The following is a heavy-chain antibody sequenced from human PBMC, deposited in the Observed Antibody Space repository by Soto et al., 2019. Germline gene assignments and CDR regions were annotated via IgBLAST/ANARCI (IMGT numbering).Heavy chain of an antibody. Sequence: QVQILESGPGLVTPSDTLSLTCTVSDASITNFFWNWVRQPAGGPLEWIGRLYLGGAPTYNPSLRSRLFISADTSKNQVSLKLTSVTAADTAVYYCAADSGRGGRAFDHWGHGALATVSS. V-gene: IGHV4-4*07. CDR2: LYLGGAP. CDR3: AADSGRGGRAFDH. D-gene: IGHD3-10*01. J-gene: IGHJ4*01. CDR1: DASITNFF.